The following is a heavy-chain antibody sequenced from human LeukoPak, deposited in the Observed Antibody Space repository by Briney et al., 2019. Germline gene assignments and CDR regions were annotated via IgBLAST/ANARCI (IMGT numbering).Heavy chain of an antibody. CDR3: ARGGGYASPIGY. J-gene: IGHJ4*02. V-gene: IGHV4-59*01. CDR1: GGSISTYY. D-gene: IGHD5-12*01. Sequence: PSETLSLTCTLAGGSISTYYWSWIRQPPGKGLEWIGYIYHSGSTNYNPSLKSRVTISVDTSKNQFSLKLSSVTAADTAVYYCARGGGYASPIGYWGQGALVTVSS. CDR2: IYHSGST.